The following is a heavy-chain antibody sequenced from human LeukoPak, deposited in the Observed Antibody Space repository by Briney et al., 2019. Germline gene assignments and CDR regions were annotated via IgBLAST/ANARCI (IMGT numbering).Heavy chain of an antibody. CDR2: ISGSGGST. D-gene: IGHD3-3*01. J-gene: IGHJ4*02. Sequence: GGSLRLSCEGSGFPFGSYVMSWVRQAPGKGLEWVSAISGSGGSTYYADSVKGRFTISRDNSKNTLYLQMNSLRAEDTAVYYCAKDFDFWSGFRFDYWGQGTLVTVSS. CDR1: GFPFGSYV. V-gene: IGHV3-23*01. CDR3: AKDFDFWSGFRFDY.